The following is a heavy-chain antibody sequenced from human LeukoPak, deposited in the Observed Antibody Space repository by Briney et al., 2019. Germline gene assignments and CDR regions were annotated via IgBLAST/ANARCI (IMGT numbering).Heavy chain of an antibody. J-gene: IGHJ4*02. Sequence: GASVRVSCKASGGTFSSYAISWVRQAPGQGLEWMGWINTNTGNPTYAQGFTGRFVFSLDTSVSTAYLQISSLKAEDTAVYYCARDYPGGNSAYYFDYWGQGTLVTVSS. CDR3: ARDYPGGNSAYYFDY. D-gene: IGHD4-23*01. CDR1: GGTFSSYA. CDR2: INTNTGNP. V-gene: IGHV7-4-1*02.